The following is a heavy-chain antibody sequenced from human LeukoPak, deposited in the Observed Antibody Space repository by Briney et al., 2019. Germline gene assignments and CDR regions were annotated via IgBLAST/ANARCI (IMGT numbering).Heavy chain of an antibody. J-gene: IGHJ4*02. Sequence: SETLSLTCTVSGGSISSGSYYWSWIRQSPGKGLEWIGFIYYTGSTNYNPSLTSRVTISVDPSKNQFSLKMSSVTAADTAVYYCAGYGLAGYYFDYLGQGTLVTVSS. D-gene: IGHD3-16*01. V-gene: IGHV4-61*01. CDR3: AGYGLAGYYFDY. CDR1: GGSISSGSYY. CDR2: IYYTGST.